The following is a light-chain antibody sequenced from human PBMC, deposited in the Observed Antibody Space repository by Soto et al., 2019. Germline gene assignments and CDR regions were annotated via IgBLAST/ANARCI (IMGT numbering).Light chain of an antibody. Sequence: QSVLTQPPSASGSPGQSVAISCTVTSSDVGGYNYVSWYQQHPGKAPKLMIYEVNNRPSGVPDRFSGSKSGNTASLTVSGLQAEDEADYYCSSYAGSSNVFGTGTKVTVL. CDR2: EVN. CDR3: SSYAGSSNV. V-gene: IGLV2-8*01. CDR1: SSDVGGYNY. J-gene: IGLJ1*01.